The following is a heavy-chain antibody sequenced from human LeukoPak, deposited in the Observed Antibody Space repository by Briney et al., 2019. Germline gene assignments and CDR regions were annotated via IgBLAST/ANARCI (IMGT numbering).Heavy chain of an antibody. CDR1: GGSFSGYY. D-gene: IGHD6-19*01. V-gene: IGHV4-34*01. Sequence: SETLSLTCAVYGGSFSGYYWSWIRQPPGKGLEWIGEINHSGSTNYNPSLKSRLTISVDTSKNQFSLKLSSVTAADTAVYYCARGRSGWNFDYWGQGTLVTVSS. CDR2: INHSGST. CDR3: ARGRSGWNFDY. J-gene: IGHJ4*02.